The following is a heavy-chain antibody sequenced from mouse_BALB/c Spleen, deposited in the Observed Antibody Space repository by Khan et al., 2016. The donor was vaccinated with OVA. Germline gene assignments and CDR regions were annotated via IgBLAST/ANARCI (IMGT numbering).Heavy chain of an antibody. J-gene: IGHJ4*01. V-gene: IGHV2-9*02. CDR3: CRFAYGSHYSCDY. D-gene: IGHD1-1*02. CDR2: IWAGGST. CDR1: GFSLTSYG. Sequence: VQLQESGPGLVAPSQSLSITCTVSGFSLTSYGVHWVRQPPGKGLEWLGVIWAGGSTNYNSALMSRLSISKDNSKSQVFLKMNSLQTDDTAMHYCCRFAYGSHYSCDYWGQGTSVTVSS.